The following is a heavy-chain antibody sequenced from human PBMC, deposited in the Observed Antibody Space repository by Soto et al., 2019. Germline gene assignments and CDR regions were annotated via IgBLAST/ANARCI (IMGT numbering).Heavy chain of an antibody. Sequence: QVQLVQSGAEVKKPGASVKVSCKASGYTFTSYAMHWVRQAPGQRLEWMGWINAGNGNTKYSQKFQGRVTITRDTSASTAYMGLSSLISEDTAVYYCARDWHIVVVTAILGHAAFDIWGQGTMVTVSS. J-gene: IGHJ3*02. D-gene: IGHD2-21*02. CDR3: ARDWHIVVVTAILGHAAFDI. V-gene: IGHV1-3*01. CDR2: INAGNGNT. CDR1: GYTFTSYA.